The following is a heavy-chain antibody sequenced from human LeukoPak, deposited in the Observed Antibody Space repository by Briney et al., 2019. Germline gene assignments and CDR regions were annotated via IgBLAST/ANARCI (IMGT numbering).Heavy chain of an antibody. Sequence: GESLQISCQGSGYSFTSYWIGWVRQMPGKGLEWMGIIYPGDSDTRYSPSFQGQVTISADKSISTAYLQWSSPKASDTAMYYCARRGLLNAFDIWGQGTMVTVSS. V-gene: IGHV5-51*01. CDR3: ARRGLLNAFDI. D-gene: IGHD2-8*01. CDR1: GYSFTSYW. J-gene: IGHJ3*02. CDR2: IYPGDSDT.